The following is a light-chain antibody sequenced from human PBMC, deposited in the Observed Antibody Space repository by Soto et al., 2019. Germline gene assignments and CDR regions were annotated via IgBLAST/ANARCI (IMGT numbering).Light chain of an antibody. J-gene: IGLJ3*02. CDR2: DSF. V-gene: IGLV1-40*01. CDR3: PAYDKSLGAYLL. Sequence: QLLLTQPPSVSLAQGETVTISCSGSSSNIGAGYDVHWYQQLPGTVPKLVIYDSFNWPSGVHDRFSGSKSGTSASLAITGLQAEDEAYYYCPAYDKSLGAYLLFGGGTKLTVL. CDR1: SSNIGAGYD.